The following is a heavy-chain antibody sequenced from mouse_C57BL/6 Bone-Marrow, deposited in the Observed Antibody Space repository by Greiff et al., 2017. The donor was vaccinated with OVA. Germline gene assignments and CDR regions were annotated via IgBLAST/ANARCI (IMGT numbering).Heavy chain of an antibody. CDR2: INPNNGGT. CDR1: GYTFTDYN. Sequence: VQLQQSGPELVKPGASVKMSCKASGYTFTDYNMHWVKQSHGKSLEWIGYINPNNGGTSYNQKFKGKATLTVNKSSSTAYMELRSLTSEDSAVYYCARSGDYDVPFAYWGQGTLVTVPA. V-gene: IGHV1-22*01. CDR3: ARSGDYDVPFAY. J-gene: IGHJ3*01. D-gene: IGHD2-4*01.